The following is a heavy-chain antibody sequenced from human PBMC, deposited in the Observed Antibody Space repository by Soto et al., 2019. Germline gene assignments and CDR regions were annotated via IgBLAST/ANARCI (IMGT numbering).Heavy chain of an antibody. V-gene: IGHV3-7*01. CDR1: GFTFSSYL. CDR2: IKQDGSEK. Sequence: PGGSLRLSCAASGFTFSSYLMGWVRQSPGKGLEWVANIKQDGSEKYYVDSVKGRFTISRDNAKNSLYLQMNSLRAEDTAVYYCARVSGYSRLDYYGMDVWGQGTTVTVSS. D-gene: IGHD6-13*01. J-gene: IGHJ6*02. CDR3: ARVSGYSRLDYYGMDV.